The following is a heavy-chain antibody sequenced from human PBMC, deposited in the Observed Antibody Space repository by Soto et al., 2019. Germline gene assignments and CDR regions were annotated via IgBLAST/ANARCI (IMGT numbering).Heavy chain of an antibody. D-gene: IGHD2-21*01. CDR3: ARGRGVVIPAGTPDAFDV. V-gene: IGHV1-18*01. CDR2: ISAFNGYT. J-gene: IGHJ3*01. CDR1: GYIFNKYG. Sequence: ASVKVSCKASGYIFNKYGFNWVRQAPGQGLEWMGRISAFNGYTNFAQKFQGRVTLTTDTSTNTAYMELSSLRSDDTAIYYCARGRGVVIPAGTPDAFDVWGQGTMVTV.